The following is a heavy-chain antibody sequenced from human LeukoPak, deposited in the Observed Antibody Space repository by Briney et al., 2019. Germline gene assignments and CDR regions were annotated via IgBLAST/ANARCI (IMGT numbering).Heavy chain of an antibody. CDR1: GFTFSKYG. D-gene: IGHD3-9*01. CDR2: IWDDVSKT. V-gene: IGHV3-33*06. Sequence: GGSLRLSCAASGFTFSKYGMHWVREGPGKGLGWVADIWDDVSKTYYADSVKGRFTISRDNPKNTLYLQMNSLRAEDTAVYYCAKDIGRVLTGYYRSMAYYGMDVWGQGTTVTVSS. CDR3: AKDIGRVLTGYYRSMAYYGMDV. J-gene: IGHJ6*02.